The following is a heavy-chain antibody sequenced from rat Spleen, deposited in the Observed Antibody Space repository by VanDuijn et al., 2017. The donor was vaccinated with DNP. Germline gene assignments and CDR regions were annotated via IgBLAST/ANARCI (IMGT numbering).Heavy chain of an antibody. CDR3: ARDSGFGVGYYFDY. V-gene: IGHV5-31*01. J-gene: IGHJ2*01. CDR1: GFTFNNYY. Sequence: EVQLVESGGDLVQPGGSLKLSCIASGFTFNNYYMTWIRQVPGKGLEWVASISSSGGSTYYPESVKGRFTITRDNAKKTLYLQMNSLRSEDTATYYCARDSGFGVGYYFDYWGQGVMVTVSS. CDR2: ISSSGGST. D-gene: IGHD4-3*01.